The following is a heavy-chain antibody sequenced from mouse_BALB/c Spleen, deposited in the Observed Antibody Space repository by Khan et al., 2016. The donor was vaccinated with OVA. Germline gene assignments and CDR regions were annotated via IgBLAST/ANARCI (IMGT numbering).Heavy chain of an antibody. V-gene: IGHV8-12*01. Sequence: QVTLKESGPGILQPSQTLSLTCSFSGFSLSASGMGVSWIRQSSGKGLERLAHIYWDDDISYNPSMKSRLTIPKATSSAKVFFKITSVDTADTATYSWAGRQQLQPWLATWCQGTAVTV. CDR1: GFSLSASGMG. CDR2: IYWDDDI. CDR3: AGRQQLQPWLAT. D-gene: IGHD2-12*01. J-gene: IGHJ3*01.